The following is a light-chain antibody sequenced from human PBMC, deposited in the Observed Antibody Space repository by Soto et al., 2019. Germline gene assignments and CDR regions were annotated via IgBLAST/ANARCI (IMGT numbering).Light chain of an antibody. CDR2: EVT. CDR3: SSYSGSNSVV. V-gene: IGLV2-8*01. CDR1: STDVGGYNY. Sequence: QSALTQPPSASGSPGQSVTLSCTGTSTDVGGYNYVSWYQQHPGKAPKLIIYEVTTRPSGVPDRFSGSKSGNTASLTVSGLQAEDEADYYCSSYSGSNSVVFGGGTKVTVL. J-gene: IGLJ2*01.